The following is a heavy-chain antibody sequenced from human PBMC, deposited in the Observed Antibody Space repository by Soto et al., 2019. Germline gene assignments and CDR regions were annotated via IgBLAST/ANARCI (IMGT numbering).Heavy chain of an antibody. Sequence: SETLSLTWTVSGASISSNYWSWIRQTPGKGLEWIGYIYHSGTNYNPSLKSRVFISMDTSKNQFSLKLSSVTTAGTAVYFCAQYYYGSGSYFDHWGQGTLVTVSS. CDR1: GASISSNY. V-gene: IGHV4-59*01. CDR2: IYHSGT. J-gene: IGHJ4*02. D-gene: IGHD3-10*01. CDR3: AQYYYGSGSYFDH.